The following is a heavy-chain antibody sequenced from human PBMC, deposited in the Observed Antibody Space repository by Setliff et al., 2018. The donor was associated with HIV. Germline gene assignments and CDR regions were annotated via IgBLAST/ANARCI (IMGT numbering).Heavy chain of an antibody. CDR1: GGSIDSTDYY. CDR3: ASLTTDRFLEWLFVY. CDR2: IYYSGSP. V-gene: IGHV4-39*01. D-gene: IGHD3-3*01. J-gene: IGHJ4*02. Sequence: SETLSLTCTVSGGSIDSTDYYWGWIRQPPGKGLEWIGSIYYSGSPYYNPSLKTRVTISVDTSKNQFSLKLSSVTAADTAVYYCASLTTDRFLEWLFVYWGQGTLVTVSS.